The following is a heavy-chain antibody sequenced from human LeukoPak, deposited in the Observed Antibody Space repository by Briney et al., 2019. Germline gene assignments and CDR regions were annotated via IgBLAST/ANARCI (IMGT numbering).Heavy chain of an antibody. D-gene: IGHD3-22*01. CDR3: ARDLGQYYNTSDNWFDP. Sequence: GGSLRLSCAASGFTFSNYWMHWVRQAPGKGLGWVSRINSDGINTSYADSVKGRFTISRDNAKNTLNLQMNSLRAEDTAVYYCARDLGQYYNTSDNWFDPWGQGTLVTVSS. CDR1: GFTFSNYW. V-gene: IGHV3-74*01. CDR2: INSDGINT. J-gene: IGHJ5*02.